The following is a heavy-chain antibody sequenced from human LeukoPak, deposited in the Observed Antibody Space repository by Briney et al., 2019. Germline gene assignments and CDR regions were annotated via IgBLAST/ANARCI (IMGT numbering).Heavy chain of an antibody. CDR3: ARGMAATGGIFDY. V-gene: IGHV4-31*03. J-gene: IGHJ4*02. CDR2: IYHSGST. Sequence: SETLSLTCTVSGGSISSGGYYWSWIRQHPGKGLEWIGYIYHSGSTYYNPSLKSRVTIPVDTSKNQFSLKLSSVTAADTAVYYCARGMAATGGIFDYWGQGTLVTVSS. CDR1: GGSISSGGYY. D-gene: IGHD7-27*01.